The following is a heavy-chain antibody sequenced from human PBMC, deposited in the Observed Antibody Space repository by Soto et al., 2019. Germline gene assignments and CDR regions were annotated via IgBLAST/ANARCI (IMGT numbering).Heavy chain of an antibody. J-gene: IGHJ4*02. V-gene: IGHV2-5*02. CDR2: IYWDDDK. CDR1: GFSLRNSGVG. Sequence: QITLKESSPTLVKPTQTLTLTCTFSGFSLRNSGVGVGWIRQPPGKALEWLALIYWDDDKRYSPSLKSRLIITKDTSKNQVVLTMTNMDPVDTATYYCAHLTTGGFYFDYWGQGTLVTVSS. D-gene: IGHD4-17*01. CDR3: AHLTTGGFYFDY.